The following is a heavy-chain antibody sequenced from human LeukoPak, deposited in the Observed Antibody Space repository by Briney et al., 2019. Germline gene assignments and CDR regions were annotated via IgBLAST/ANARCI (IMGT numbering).Heavy chain of an antibody. D-gene: IGHD4-23*01. CDR2: IYYSGST. CDR1: GGSISSGGYS. CDR3: ARGIPDYGGNTGHYFDY. J-gene: IGHJ4*02. Sequence: SETLSLTCAVSGGSISSGGYSWSWIRQPPGKGLEWIGYIYYSGSTNYNPSLKSRVTISVDTSKNQFSLKLSSVTAADTAVYYCARGIPDYGGNTGHYFDYWGQGTLVTVSS. V-gene: IGHV4-61*08.